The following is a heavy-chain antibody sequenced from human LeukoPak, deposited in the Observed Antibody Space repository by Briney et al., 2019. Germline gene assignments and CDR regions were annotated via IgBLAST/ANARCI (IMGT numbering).Heavy chain of an antibody. J-gene: IGHJ5*02. CDR1: GFTFSSYW. CDR2: IKQDGSEK. V-gene: IGHV3-7*01. CDR3: ARATASNWFDP. D-gene: IGHD2-21*01. Sequence: GGSLRLSCAASGFTFSSYWMSWVRQAPGKGLEWVANIKQDGSEKYYVDSVKGRFTISRDNAKNSLYLQMNSLRAEGTAVYYCARATASNWFDPWGQGTLVTVSS.